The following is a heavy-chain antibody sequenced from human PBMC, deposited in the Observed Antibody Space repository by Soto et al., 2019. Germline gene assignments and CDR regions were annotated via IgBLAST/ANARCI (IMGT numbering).Heavy chain of an antibody. CDR1: GFTFSSYG. Sequence: GGSLRLSCAASGFTFSSYGMHWVRQAPGKGLEWVAVISYDGSNKYYADSVKGRFTISRDNSKNTLYLQMNSLRAEDTAVYYCAKVHGTSGAFDIWGQGTMVTVSS. J-gene: IGHJ3*02. CDR2: ISYDGSNK. V-gene: IGHV3-30*18. CDR3: AKVHGTSGAFDI.